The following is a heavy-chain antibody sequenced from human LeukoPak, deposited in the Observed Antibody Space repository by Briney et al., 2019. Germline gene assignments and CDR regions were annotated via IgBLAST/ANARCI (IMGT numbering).Heavy chain of an antibody. CDR1: GYTFTGYY. V-gene: IGHV1-69*02. D-gene: IGHD6-19*01. J-gene: IGHJ4*02. CDR3: ARGGVAGTICYFDY. Sequence: GASVKVSCKASGYTFTGYYMHWVRQAPGQGLEWMGRIIPILGIANYAQKFQGRVTITADKSTSTAYMELSSLRSEDTAVYYCARGGVAGTICYFDYWGQGTLVTVSS. CDR2: IIPILGIA.